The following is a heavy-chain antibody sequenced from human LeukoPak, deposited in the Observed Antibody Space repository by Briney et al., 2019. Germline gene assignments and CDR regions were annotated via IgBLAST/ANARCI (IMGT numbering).Heavy chain of an antibody. CDR1: GFTFSSHG. CDR3: AKSATTVTSNFDY. CDR2: ISGSGGGT. J-gene: IGHJ4*02. V-gene: IGHV3-23*01. D-gene: IGHD4-17*01. Sequence: PGGSLRLSCAASGFTFSSHGMSWVRQAPGKGLEWVSGISGSGGGTFYADSERGRFTISRDNSKNTVYLQMNSLRAEDTAVYYCAKSATTVTSNFDYWGQGTLVTVSS.